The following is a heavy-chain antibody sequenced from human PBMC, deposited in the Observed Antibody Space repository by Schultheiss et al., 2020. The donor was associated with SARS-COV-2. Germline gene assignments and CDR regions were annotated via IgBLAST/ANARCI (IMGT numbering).Heavy chain of an antibody. V-gene: IGHV4-59*08. CDR1: GGSISTYF. J-gene: IGHJ4*02. CDR3: ARSSGMWMTTVTYFDY. D-gene: IGHD4-11*01. CDR2: IYDSGST. Sequence: SETLSLTCSVSGGSISTYFWNWIRRPPGKGLDWKGYIYDSGSTNYNPSLKSRVTISIDTSKNQFSLKLSSVTAADTAVYYCARSSGMWMTTVTYFDYWGQGTLVTVSS.